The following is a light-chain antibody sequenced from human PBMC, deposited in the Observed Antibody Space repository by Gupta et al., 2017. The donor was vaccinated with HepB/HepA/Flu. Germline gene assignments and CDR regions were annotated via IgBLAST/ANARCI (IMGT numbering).Light chain of an antibody. CDR2: DAF. CDR1: QSVSSY. V-gene: IGKV3-11*01. J-gene: IGKJ5*01. CDR3: QQRSNWLIT. Sequence: EIVLTQSPATLSLSPGKRATLSCRASQSVSSYLAWYQQKPGQAPRLLICDAFNRATGIPARFSGSGSGTDFTLTISSLEPEDLAVYYCQQRSNWLITFGQGTRLEIK.